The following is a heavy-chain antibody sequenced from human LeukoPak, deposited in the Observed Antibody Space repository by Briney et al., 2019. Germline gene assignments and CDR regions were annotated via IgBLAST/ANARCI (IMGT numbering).Heavy chain of an antibody. D-gene: IGHD5-18*01. CDR3: ARGTWIQLWLVPDY. J-gene: IGHJ4*02. V-gene: IGHV1-3*01. CDR1: GCTFTSYA. CDR2: INAGNGNT. Sequence: ASVKVSCKASGCTFTSYAMHWVRQAPGQRLEWMGWINAGNGNTKYSQKFQGRVTITRDTSASTAYMELSSLGSEDTAVYYCARGTWIQLWLVPDYWGQGTLVTVSS.